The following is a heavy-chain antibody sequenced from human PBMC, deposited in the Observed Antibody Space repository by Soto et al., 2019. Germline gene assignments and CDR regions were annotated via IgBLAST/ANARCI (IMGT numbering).Heavy chain of an antibody. V-gene: IGHV3-48*03. CDR1: GFTFSSYE. Sequence: EVQLVESGGGLVQPGGSLRLSCAASGFTFSSYEMNWVRQAPGKGLEWVSYISSSGSTIYYADSVKGRFTISRDNAKNSLYLQMNSLRAEDTAVYYCARSTQYSSSWSHFDYWGQGTLVTVSS. J-gene: IGHJ4*02. CDR2: ISSSGSTI. D-gene: IGHD6-13*01. CDR3: ARSTQYSSSWSHFDY.